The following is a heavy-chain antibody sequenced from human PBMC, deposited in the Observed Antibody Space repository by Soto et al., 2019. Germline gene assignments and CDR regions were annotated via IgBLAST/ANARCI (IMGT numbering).Heavy chain of an antibody. Sequence: PGGSLRLSCAASGFTFSSYSMNWVRQAPGKGLEWVSSISSSSSYKYYADSVKGRFTISRDNAKNSLYLQMNSLRAEDTAVYYCARDMATYYAFDIWGQGTMVTVSS. CDR2: ISSSSSYK. V-gene: IGHV3-21*01. D-gene: IGHD5-12*01. CDR3: ARDMATYYAFDI. CDR1: GFTFSSYS. J-gene: IGHJ3*02.